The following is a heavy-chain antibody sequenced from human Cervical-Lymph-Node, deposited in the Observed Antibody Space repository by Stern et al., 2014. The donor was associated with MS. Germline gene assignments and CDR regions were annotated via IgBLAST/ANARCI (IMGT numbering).Heavy chain of an antibody. CDR1: GGTFSSSG. J-gene: IGHJ5*02. D-gene: IGHD4-17*01. V-gene: IGHV1-69*04. Sequence: QLVESGSEVKKPGSSVRVSCKASGGTFSSSGISWGRQAPGQGLEWMGRIIPILSITNYAQNFQGRVTITADKSTSTAYMELSSLRSEDTAVYYCATLGVTTGDFDPWGQGTLVTVSS. CDR3: ATLGVTTGDFDP. CDR2: IIPILSIT.